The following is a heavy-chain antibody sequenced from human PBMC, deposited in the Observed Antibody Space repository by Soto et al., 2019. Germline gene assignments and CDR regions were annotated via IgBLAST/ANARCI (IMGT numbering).Heavy chain of an antibody. CDR3: ARESSVAALDP. Sequence: ASVKVSCKASGYTFTNYAMHWVRQAPGQRLEWMGWINAGNGNTKYAQKLQGRVTMTTDTSTSTAYMELRSLRSDDTAVYYCARESSVAALDPWGQGTLVTVS. CDR1: GYTFTNYA. D-gene: IGHD6-19*01. J-gene: IGHJ5*02. CDR2: INAGNGNT. V-gene: IGHV1-3*01.